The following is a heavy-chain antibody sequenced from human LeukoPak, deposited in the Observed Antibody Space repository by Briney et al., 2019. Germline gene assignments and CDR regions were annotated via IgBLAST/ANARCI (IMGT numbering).Heavy chain of an antibody. J-gene: IGHJ3*02. CDR2: IWYDGSNK. D-gene: IGHD3-22*01. CDR1: GFAFSNYV. CDR3: AGTSEATYYSLSSGHYLGAFDI. V-gene: IGHV3-33*01. Sequence: PGGFLRLSCAASGFAFSNYVMHWVRQTPGKGLEWVAVIWYDGSNKYYADSVKGRFTISRDNSKNTLYLQMNSLRAEDTAVFYCAGTSEATYYSLSSGHYLGAFDIWGQGTMVTVSS.